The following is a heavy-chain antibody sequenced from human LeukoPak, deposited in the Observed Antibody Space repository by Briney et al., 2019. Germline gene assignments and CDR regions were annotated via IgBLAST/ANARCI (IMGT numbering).Heavy chain of an antibody. CDR3: AGQLGDYNYMDV. CDR1: GYTFTSYG. D-gene: IGHD2-2*01. CDR2: INPSGGST. Sequence: ASVKVSCKASGYTFTSYGISWVRQAPGQGLEWMGIINPSGGSTSYAQKFQGRVTMTRDMSTSTVYMELSSLRSEDTAVYYCAGQLGDYNYMDVWGKGTTVTVSS. V-gene: IGHV1-46*01. J-gene: IGHJ6*03.